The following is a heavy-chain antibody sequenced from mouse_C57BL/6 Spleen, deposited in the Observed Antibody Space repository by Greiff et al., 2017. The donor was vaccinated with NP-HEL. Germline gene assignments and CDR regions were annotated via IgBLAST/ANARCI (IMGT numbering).Heavy chain of an antibody. J-gene: IGHJ4*01. Sequence: QVQLQQPGAELVRPGSSVKLSCKASGYTFTSYWMDWVKQRPGQGLEWIGNIYPSDSETHYNQKFKDKATLTVDKSSSTAYMQLSSLTSENSAVYYCARRVWEGYAMDYWGQGTSVTVSS. D-gene: IGHD4-1*01. V-gene: IGHV1-61*01. CDR2: IYPSDSET. CDR1: GYTFTSYW. CDR3: ARRVWEGYAMDY.